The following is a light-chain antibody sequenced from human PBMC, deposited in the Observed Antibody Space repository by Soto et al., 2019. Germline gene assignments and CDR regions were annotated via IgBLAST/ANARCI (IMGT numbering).Light chain of an antibody. CDR2: DAS. J-gene: IGKJ2*01. V-gene: IGKV3-11*01. Sequence: EIVLTQSPATLSLSPGERATLSCRASQSVSSYLAWYQQKPGQAPRLLIYDASHRATAIPARFSGSGSGTDFTLTISSLEPEDFAVYYCQQRSNWPRYTFGQGTKLEI. CDR1: QSVSSY. CDR3: QQRSNWPRYT.